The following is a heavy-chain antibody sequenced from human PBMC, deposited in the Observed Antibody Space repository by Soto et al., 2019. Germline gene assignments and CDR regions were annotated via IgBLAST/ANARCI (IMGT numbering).Heavy chain of an antibody. V-gene: IGHV3-74*01. J-gene: IGHJ6*02. CDR3: ATDRGLQYSGQYFYYGMDV. D-gene: IGHD5-18*01. CDR1: GFTFSSYW. CDR2: IKGDGSST. Sequence: EVQLVESGGGLVQPGGSLRLSCAASGFTFSSYWMLWVRQAPGKGLVWVSSIKGDGSSTNYADSVKGRFTIPRDHGKNTLYLQMNSLRAEDTAVYYCATDRGLQYSGQYFYYGMDVWGRGTMVPVSS.